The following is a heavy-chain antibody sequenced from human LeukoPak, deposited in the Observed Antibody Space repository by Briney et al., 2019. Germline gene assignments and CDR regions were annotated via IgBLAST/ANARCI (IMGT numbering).Heavy chain of an antibody. Sequence: SETLSLTCTVSVDSISSYYWSCIRQPPGKGLEWIGYIYYSGSTNYNPSLKSRVTISVDTSKNQFSLKLSSVTAADTAVYYCARAGGSGSYYEYYFDYWGQGTLVTVSS. V-gene: IGHV4-59*01. CDR3: ARAGGSGSYYEYYFDY. CDR1: VDSISSYY. J-gene: IGHJ4*02. D-gene: IGHD1-26*01. CDR2: IYYSGST.